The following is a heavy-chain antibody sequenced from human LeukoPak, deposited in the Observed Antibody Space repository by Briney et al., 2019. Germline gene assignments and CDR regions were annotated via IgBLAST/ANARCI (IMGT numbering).Heavy chain of an antibody. CDR1: GFTFSSYS. J-gene: IGHJ3*02. CDR3: ARSFRLDAFDI. Sequence: GGSLRLSCAASGFTFSSYSMNWVRQAPGKGLEWVSSISSSSSYIYYADSVKGRFTISRDNAKNSLYLQMNSLRAEDTAVYYCARSFRLDAFDIWGQGTTVTVSS. CDR2: ISSSSSYI. D-gene: IGHD6-13*01. V-gene: IGHV3-21*01.